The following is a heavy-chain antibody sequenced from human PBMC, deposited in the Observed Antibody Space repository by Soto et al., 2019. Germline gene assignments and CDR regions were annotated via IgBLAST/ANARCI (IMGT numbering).Heavy chain of an antibody. CDR3: AKDLGAATQWYFDL. CDR1: GFTFSSYA. V-gene: IGHV3-23*01. J-gene: IGHJ2*01. Sequence: GGSLRLSCSASGFTFSSYAMSWVRQAPGKGLEWVSAISGSGGSTYYADSVKGRFTISRDNSKNTLYLQMNSLRAEDTAVYYCAKDLGAATQWYFDLWGRGTLVTVSS. D-gene: IGHD2-15*01. CDR2: ISGSGGST.